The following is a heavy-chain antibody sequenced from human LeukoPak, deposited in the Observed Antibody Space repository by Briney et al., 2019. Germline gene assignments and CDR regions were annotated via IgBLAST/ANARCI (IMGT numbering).Heavy chain of an antibody. V-gene: IGHV3-7*01. CDR1: GFTFSSYW. Sequence: GGSLRLSCGASGFTFSSYWMSWVRQAPGKGLEWVANIKQDGSETYYVDSVKGRFTISRDNAKNLMYLQMNSLRAEDTAVYYCARRGSFSRYFADYWGQGTLVTVSS. J-gene: IGHJ4*02. D-gene: IGHD2-2*01. CDR3: ARRGSFSRYFADY. CDR2: IKQDGSET.